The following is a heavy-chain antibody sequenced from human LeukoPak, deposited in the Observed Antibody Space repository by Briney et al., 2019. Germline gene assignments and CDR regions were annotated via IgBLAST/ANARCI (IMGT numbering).Heavy chain of an antibody. V-gene: IGHV3-30*04. CDR1: GFTFSSQP. CDR2: TSYDETYK. D-gene: IGHD6-19*01. J-gene: IGHJ2*01. Sequence: PGGFLRLSCAASGFTFSSQPMHWVRQAPGKGLDWVAVTSYDETYKYYADSVKGRFTISRDNSLNTLYLETNSLRSEDTAVYYCARQQVPGIWFLDLWGRGTVLTVSS. CDR3: ARQQVPGIWFLDL.